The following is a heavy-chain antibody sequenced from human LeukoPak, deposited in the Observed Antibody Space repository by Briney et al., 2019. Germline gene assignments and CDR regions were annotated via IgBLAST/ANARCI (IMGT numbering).Heavy chain of an antibody. V-gene: IGHV3-66*04. Sequence: PGGSLRLSCVVSGFIVSSNYMSWVRQAPGKGLEWVSVINSGGTTYYADSVKGRFTISRDNAKNSVYLQVNSLRAEDTAVYYCARLNPHYYGSGSCDYWGQGTLVTVSS. CDR1: GFIVSSNY. J-gene: IGHJ4*02. CDR3: ARLNPHYYGSGSCDY. CDR2: INSGGTT. D-gene: IGHD3-10*01.